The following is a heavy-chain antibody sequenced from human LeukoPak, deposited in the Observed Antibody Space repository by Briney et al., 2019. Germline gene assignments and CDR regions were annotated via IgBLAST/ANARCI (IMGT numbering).Heavy chain of an antibody. CDR1: GGSFSGYY. CDR2: INHSGST. CDR3: ARDFDTAMVTPYFDY. V-gene: IGHV4-34*01. J-gene: IGHJ4*02. D-gene: IGHD5-18*01. Sequence: PSETLSRTCAVYGGSFSGYYWSWIRQPPGKGLEWIGEINHSGSTNYNPSLKSRVTISVDTSKNQFSLKLSSVTAADTAVYYCARDFDTAMVTPYFDYWGQGTLVTVSS.